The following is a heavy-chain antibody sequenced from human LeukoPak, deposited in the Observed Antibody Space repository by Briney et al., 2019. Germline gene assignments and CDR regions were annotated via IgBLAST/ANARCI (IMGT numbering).Heavy chain of an antibody. CDR3: ARDQPAYYYDSSGLNPAY. CDR1: GYSFPMYA. D-gene: IGHD3-22*01. V-gene: IGHV7-4-1*02. J-gene: IGHJ4*02. CDR2: INTNTGNP. Sequence: ASVKVSCKASGYSFPMYAINWVRQAPGQGLEWMGWINTNTGNPTYAQGFTGRFIFSLDTSVSTAYLQISSLKAEDTAVYYCARDQPAYYYDSSGLNPAYWGQGTLVTVSS.